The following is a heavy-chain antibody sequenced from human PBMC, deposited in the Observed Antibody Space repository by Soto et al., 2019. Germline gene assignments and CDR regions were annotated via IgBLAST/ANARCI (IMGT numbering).Heavy chain of an antibody. CDR2: IYYSGST. CDR1: GGSISSYY. D-gene: IGHD3-3*01. J-gene: IGHJ3*02. CDR3: ARRRGRAIFGVVPGAFDI. V-gene: IGHV4-59*08. Sequence: QVQLQESGPGLVKPSETLSLTCTVSGGSISSYYWSWIRQPPGKGLEWIGYIYYSGSTNYNPSLKSRVTISVDTSKNQFSLKLSSVTAADTAVYYCARRRGRAIFGVVPGAFDIWGQGTMVTVSS.